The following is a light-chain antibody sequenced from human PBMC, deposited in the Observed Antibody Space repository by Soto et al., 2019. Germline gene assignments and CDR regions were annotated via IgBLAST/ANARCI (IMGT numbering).Light chain of an antibody. CDR2: DAS. J-gene: IGKJ1*01. CDR3: LQYNNWPWT. Sequence: EIVMTQSPATLSVSPGERATLSYRASQSVSSNLAWYQQKPGQAPRLLIYDASTRATGFPARFSGSGSGTEFTLSISSLQSEDFAVYYCLQYNNWPWTFGQGTKVEIK. V-gene: IGKV3-15*01. CDR1: QSVSSN.